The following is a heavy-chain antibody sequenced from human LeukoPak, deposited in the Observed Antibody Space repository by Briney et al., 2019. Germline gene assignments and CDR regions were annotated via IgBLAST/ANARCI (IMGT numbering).Heavy chain of an antibody. Sequence: PSETLSLTCTVSGGSMSSYYWSWIRQPPGKGLEWIGYIYYSGSTNYNPSLKSRVTISVDTSKNQFSLKLSSVTAADTAVYYCAREQIVARAFDIWGQGTMVTVSS. J-gene: IGHJ3*02. V-gene: IGHV4-59*01. CDR2: IYYSGST. CDR1: GGSMSSYY. D-gene: IGHD5-12*01. CDR3: AREQIVARAFDI.